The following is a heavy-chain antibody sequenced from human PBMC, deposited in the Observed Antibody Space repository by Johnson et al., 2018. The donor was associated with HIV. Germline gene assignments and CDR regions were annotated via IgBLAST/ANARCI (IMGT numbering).Heavy chain of an antibody. Sequence: QVQLVESGGGVVQPGGSLRLSCAASGFTFSTYGMHWVRQAPGKGLEWVAFRRYDGSNKYYGDSVKGRFTISRDNSKNSLYLQMNSLRAEDTAVYYCARDRRQQLGPGGAFDIWGQGTMVTVSS. J-gene: IGHJ3*02. CDR1: GFTFSTYG. D-gene: IGHD6-13*01. CDR3: ARDRRQQLGPGGAFDI. V-gene: IGHV3-30*02. CDR2: RRYDGSNK.